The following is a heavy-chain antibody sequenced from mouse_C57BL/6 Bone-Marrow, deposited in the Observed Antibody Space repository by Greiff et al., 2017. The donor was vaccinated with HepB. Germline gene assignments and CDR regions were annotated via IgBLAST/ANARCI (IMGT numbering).Heavy chain of an antibody. CDR2: IWSDGST. J-gene: IGHJ1*03. D-gene: IGHD1-1*01. CDR3: ARHWYYGSSYDWYFDV. CDR1: GFSLTSYG. Sequence: VQLQESGPGLVAPSQSLSITCTVSGFSLTSYGVHWVRQPPGKGLEWLVVIWSDGSTTYNSALKSRLSISKDNSKSQVFLKMNSLQTDDTAMYYCARHWYYGSSYDWYFDVWGTGTTVTVSS. V-gene: IGHV2-6-1*01.